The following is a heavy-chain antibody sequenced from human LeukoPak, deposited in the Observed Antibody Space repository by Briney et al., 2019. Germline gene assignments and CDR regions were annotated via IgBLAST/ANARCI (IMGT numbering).Heavy chain of an antibody. D-gene: IGHD2-15*01. V-gene: IGHV4-4*07. Sequence: SETLSLTCTVSGGSISSYYWSRIRQPAGKGLEWIGRIYTSGSTNYNPSLKSRVTMSVDTSKNQFSLKLSSVTAADTAVYYCARAGDCSGGSCYSFDYWGQGTLVTVSS. CDR2: IYTSGST. CDR1: GGSISSYY. CDR3: ARAGDCSGGSCYSFDY. J-gene: IGHJ4*02.